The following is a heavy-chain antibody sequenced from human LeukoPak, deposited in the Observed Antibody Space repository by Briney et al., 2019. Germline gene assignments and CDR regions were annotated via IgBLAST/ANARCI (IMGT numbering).Heavy chain of an antibody. J-gene: IGHJ4*02. CDR1: GSTFNIYG. CDR2: VGGGDDI. D-gene: IGHD2-21*01. CDR3: AKDATPRNRLWDHFDS. Sequence: GGSLRLSCVASGSTFNIYGMSWVRQAPGKGLEWVSGVGGGDDIHYADSVKGRFTSYRDDAKNTVYLQMNSLRVEDTAIYFCAKDATPRNRLWDHFDSWGQGTLVSVSS. V-gene: IGHV3-23*01.